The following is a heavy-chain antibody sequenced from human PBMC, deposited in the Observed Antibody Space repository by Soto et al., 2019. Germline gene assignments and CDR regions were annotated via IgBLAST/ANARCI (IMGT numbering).Heavy chain of an antibody. Sequence: GGSLRLSCEASGFTFSSYTMNWVRRAPGKGLEWVATIGGSGDGTYYGDSVKGRFTISRDNSKNTVYLQMNSLRAEDTAIYYCARAREASLLRVPSSYWGRGTTVTVSS. CDR3: ARAREASLLRVPSSY. CDR2: IGGSGDGT. J-gene: IGHJ6*02. D-gene: IGHD6-6*01. CDR1: GFTFSSYT. V-gene: IGHV3-23*01.